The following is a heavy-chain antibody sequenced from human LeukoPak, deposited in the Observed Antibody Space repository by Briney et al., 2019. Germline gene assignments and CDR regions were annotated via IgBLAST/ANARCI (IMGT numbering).Heavy chain of an antibody. D-gene: IGHD4-17*01. Sequence: SETLSLTCTVSGGSFSSHYWSWIQQPPGKGLEWIGYISYIGSTNYNPSLKSRVTISVDTSKNQFSLKLSSVTAADTAVYYCARDPTTVTKGLDIWGQGTMVTVSS. CDR2: ISYIGST. CDR1: GGSFSSHY. V-gene: IGHV4-59*11. CDR3: ARDPTTVTKGLDI. J-gene: IGHJ3*02.